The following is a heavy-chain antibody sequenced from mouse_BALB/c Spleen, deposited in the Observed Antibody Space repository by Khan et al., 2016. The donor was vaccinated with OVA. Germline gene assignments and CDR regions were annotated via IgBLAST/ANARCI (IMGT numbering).Heavy chain of an antibody. D-gene: IGHD2-3*01. CDR1: GFSLTSYS. Sequence: QVQLKESGPGLVAPSQSLSITCTVSGFSLTSYSVHWVRQPPGKGLEWLGVIWADGGTNYNSALMSRLSITKDNSKSKVFLKMNSLQTDDTAIYYCARRDDEYPEWYFDVWGAGTTVTVSS. J-gene: IGHJ1*01. CDR3: ARRDDEYPEWYFDV. CDR2: IWADGGT. V-gene: IGHV2-9*02.